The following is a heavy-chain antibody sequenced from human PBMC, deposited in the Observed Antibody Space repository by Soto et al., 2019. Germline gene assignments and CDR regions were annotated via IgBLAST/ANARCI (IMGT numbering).Heavy chain of an antibody. D-gene: IGHD6-19*01. CDR3: ARGLVAVAGIHEPPEEWFDP. V-gene: IGHV4-59*01. CDR2: IYYSGST. Sequence: SETLSLTCTVSGGSISSYYWSWIRQPPGKGLEWIGYIYYSGSTNYNPSLKSRVTISVDTSKNQFSLKLSSVTAADTAVYYCARGLVAVAGIHEPPEEWFDPWGQGTLVTVSS. J-gene: IGHJ5*02. CDR1: GGSISSYY.